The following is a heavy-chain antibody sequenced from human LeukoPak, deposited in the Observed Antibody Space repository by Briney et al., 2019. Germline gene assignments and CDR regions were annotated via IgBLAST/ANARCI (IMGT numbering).Heavy chain of an antibody. D-gene: IGHD2-2*01. V-gene: IGHV1-8*03. CDR2: MNPNSGNT. CDR1: GYTFTSYD. Sequence: GASVKVSCKASGYTFTSYDINWVRQATGQGLEWMGWMNPNSGNTGYAQKFQGRVTITRNTSISTAYMELSSLRSEDTAVYYCASTHCWRAQSKSSYCSSTRTHMDVWGKGTTVTVSS. CDR3: ASTHCWRAQSKSSYCSSTRTHMDV. J-gene: IGHJ6*03.